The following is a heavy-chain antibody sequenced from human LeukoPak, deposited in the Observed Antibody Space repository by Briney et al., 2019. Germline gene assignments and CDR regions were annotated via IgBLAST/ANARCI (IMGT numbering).Heavy chain of an antibody. D-gene: IGHD1-26*01. Sequence: SETLSLTCTVSGGSISSSSYYWGWTRQPPGKGLEWIGSIYYSGSTYYNPSLKSRVTISVDTSKNQFSLKLSSVTAAGTAVYYCAIGTSSGSYGYWGQGTLVTVSS. CDR2: IYYSGST. CDR3: AIGTSSGSYGY. J-gene: IGHJ4*02. V-gene: IGHV4-39*01. CDR1: GGSISSSSYY.